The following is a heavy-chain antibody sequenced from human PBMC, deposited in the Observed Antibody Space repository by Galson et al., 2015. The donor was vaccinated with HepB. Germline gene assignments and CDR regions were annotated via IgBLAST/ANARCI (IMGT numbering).Heavy chain of an antibody. CDR3: ARDIVGATEPQGYFDY. D-gene: IGHD1-26*01. V-gene: IGHV3-53*05. CDR2: IYSGGST. CDR1: GFTVSSNY. Sequence: SLRLSCAASGFTVSSNYMSWVRQAPGKGLEWVSVIYSGGSTYYADSVKGRFTISRDSSKNTVYLQMNSLRADDTAVYYCARDIVGATEPQGYFDYWGQGTLVTVSS. J-gene: IGHJ4*02.